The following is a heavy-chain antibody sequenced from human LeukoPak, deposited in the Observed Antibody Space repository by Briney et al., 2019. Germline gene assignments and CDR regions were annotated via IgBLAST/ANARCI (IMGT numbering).Heavy chain of an antibody. CDR3: AKDRSGWRTYHYMDV. V-gene: IGHV3-23*01. D-gene: IGHD6-19*01. Sequence: PGGSLRLSCAASGFTFSSYAMSWVRQAPGKGLEWVSAISGSGGSTYYADSVKGRFTISRDNSKNTLYLQMNSLRAEDTAVYYCAKDRSGWRTYHYMDVWGKGTTVTVSS. CDR1: GFTFSSYA. J-gene: IGHJ6*03. CDR2: ISGSGGST.